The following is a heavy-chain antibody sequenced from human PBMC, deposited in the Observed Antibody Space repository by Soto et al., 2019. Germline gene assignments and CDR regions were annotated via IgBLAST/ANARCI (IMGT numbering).Heavy chain of an antibody. D-gene: IGHD3-16*01. CDR3: AIDRPGRDMPPLPSY. Sequence: ASVKVSCKASGYTFTSYAMHWVRQAPGQRLEWMGWINAGNGNTKYSQKFQGRVTITRDTSASTAYMELSSLRSEDTAVYYCAIDRPGRDMPPLPSYCGQGTLVTVSS. V-gene: IGHV1-3*01. CDR2: INAGNGNT. J-gene: IGHJ4*02. CDR1: GYTFTSYA.